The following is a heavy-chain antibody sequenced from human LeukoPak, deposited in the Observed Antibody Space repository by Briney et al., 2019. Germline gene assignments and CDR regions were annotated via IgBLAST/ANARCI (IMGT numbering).Heavy chain of an antibody. Sequence: GGSLRLSCAASGFTFSSYSMNWVRQAPGKGLEWVSYISSSGSTIYYADSVKGRFTISRDNAKNSLYLQMNSLRAEDTAVYYCARGGIAALFDYWGQGTLVTVSS. V-gene: IGHV3-48*04. CDR2: ISSSGSTI. CDR3: ARGGIAALFDY. J-gene: IGHJ4*02. D-gene: IGHD6-13*01. CDR1: GFTFSSYS.